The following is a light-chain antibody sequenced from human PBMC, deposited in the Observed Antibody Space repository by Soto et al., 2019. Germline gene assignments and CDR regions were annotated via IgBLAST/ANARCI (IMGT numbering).Light chain of an antibody. V-gene: IGLV1-40*01. CDR1: NSNIGAGYD. CDR2: GNS. Sequence: QSVLTQPPSVSGAPGQRVTISCTGSNSNIGAGYDVHWYQHRPGTAPKLLVFGNSNRPSGVSNRFSGSKSGNTASLTISGLQAEDEADYFCSSYTSSSTLVVFGGGTKLTVL. CDR3: SSYTSSSTLVV. J-gene: IGLJ2*01.